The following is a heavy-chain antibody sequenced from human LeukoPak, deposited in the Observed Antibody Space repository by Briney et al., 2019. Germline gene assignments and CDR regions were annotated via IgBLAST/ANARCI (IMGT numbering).Heavy chain of an antibody. D-gene: IGHD5-12*01. Sequence: HPGGSLCLSCAASGVTFSSNWIHWVRHPPGKGLGWVSRVISNENNTTYADSVKRRFTISRDNAKNTLYLQMNSLRAEDTAVYYCARAGYRGRFDYWGQGTLVTVSS. CDR1: GVTFSSNW. V-gene: IGHV3-74*01. J-gene: IGHJ4*02. CDR3: ARAGYRGRFDY. CDR2: VISNENNT.